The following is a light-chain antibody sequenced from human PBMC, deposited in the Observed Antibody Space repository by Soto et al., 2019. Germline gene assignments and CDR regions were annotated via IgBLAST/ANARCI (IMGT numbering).Light chain of an antibody. J-gene: IGKJ1*01. Sequence: DIVLTQSPGTLSLSPGERATLSCRSSQSVSSSYLAWYQQKPGQAPRLLIYGASSRATGIPDRFSGSGSGTDFTLTISRLEPEDFAVCYCQQYGSSPWTFGQGTKVDIK. CDR3: QQYGSSPWT. CDR2: GAS. V-gene: IGKV3-20*01. CDR1: QSVSSSY.